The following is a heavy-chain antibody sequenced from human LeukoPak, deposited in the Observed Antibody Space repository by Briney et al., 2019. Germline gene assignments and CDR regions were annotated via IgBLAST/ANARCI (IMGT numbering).Heavy chain of an antibody. V-gene: IGHV4-34*01. CDR2: INHSGST. J-gene: IGHJ4*02. Sequence: SETLSLTCAVCGSFSGYYWSWIRQPPGKGLEWIGEINHSGSTNYNPSLKSRVTISVDTSKNQFSLKLSSVTAADTAVYYCARASLVATDYWGQGTLVTVSS. D-gene: IGHD5-12*01. CDR3: ARASLVATDY. CDR1: GSFSGYY.